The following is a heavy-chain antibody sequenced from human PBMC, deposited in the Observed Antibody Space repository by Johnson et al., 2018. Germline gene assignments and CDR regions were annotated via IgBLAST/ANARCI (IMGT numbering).Heavy chain of an antibody. V-gene: IGHV3-23*04. J-gene: IGHJ3*02. CDR3: AQLQLPDAFDI. D-gene: IGHD5-24*01. CDR1: GFTFSSYA. CDR2: ISGSGGST. Sequence: VQLVESGGGLVQPGGSLRLSCAASGFTFSSYAMSWVRQAPGKGLEWVSAISGSGGSTYYADSVKGRFTISRDNSKNTVYLQMKSLRVEDTAVNYCAQLQLPDAFDIWGQGTMVTVSS.